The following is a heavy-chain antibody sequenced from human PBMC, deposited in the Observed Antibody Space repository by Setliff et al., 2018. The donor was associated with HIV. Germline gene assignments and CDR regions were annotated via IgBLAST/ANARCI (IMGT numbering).Heavy chain of an antibody. CDR2: IYHSGST. CDR1: GASISRHF. Sequence: PSETLSLTCTVSGASISRHFWAWIRQPPGKGLEWIGSIYHSGSTYYNPSLKSRVTISVDTSKNQFSLKLSSVTAADTAVYYCARDLRSGGSYYFDYWGQGTLVTVSS. CDR3: ARDLRSGGSYYFDY. J-gene: IGHJ4*02. D-gene: IGHD2-15*01. V-gene: IGHV4-38-2*02.